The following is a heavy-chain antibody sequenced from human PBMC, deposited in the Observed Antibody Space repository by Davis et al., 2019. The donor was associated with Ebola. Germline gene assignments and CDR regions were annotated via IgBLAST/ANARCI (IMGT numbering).Heavy chain of an antibody. J-gene: IGHJ5*02. CDR2: ISATGGST. V-gene: IGHV3-23*01. CDR3: AKSAGTPGWFGP. Sequence: GESLKISCAASGFTFSSDAMSWVRQAPGKGLEWVSVISATGGSTYYADSVKGRFTISRDNSKNTLYMEMNSLRAEDTALYYCAKSAGTPGWFGPWGQGTLVTASS. CDR1: GFTFSSDA. D-gene: IGHD1-1*01.